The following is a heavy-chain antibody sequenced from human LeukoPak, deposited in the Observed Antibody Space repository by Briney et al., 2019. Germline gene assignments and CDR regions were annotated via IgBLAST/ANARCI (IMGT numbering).Heavy chain of an antibody. CDR3: ARKTRGYRTVDY. D-gene: IGHD1-14*01. V-gene: IGHV4-34*01. CDR2: TNHSEDR. Sequence: PSETLSLTCAVYGGSFSAHYWSWFRQPPGKGLEWIGKTNHSEDRNYNPSRKSRVTMAVDTSKNQFSLKLSSVTAADTAVYYCARKTRGYRTVDYWGQGTLVTVSS. CDR1: GGSFSAHY. J-gene: IGHJ4*02.